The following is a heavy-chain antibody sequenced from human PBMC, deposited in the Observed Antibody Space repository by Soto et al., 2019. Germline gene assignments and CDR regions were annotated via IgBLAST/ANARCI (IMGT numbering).Heavy chain of an antibody. J-gene: IGHJ5*02. D-gene: IGHD3-16*01. Sequence: EVQLVESGGGLVQPGRSLRLSCAASGFTSDDHGMHWVRQAPGKGLEWVSGIIWNNGNTGYADSVKGRFTISRDNAKKLLFLQMNSLRAEDTALYDCVKDIEPGGAHHWGQGTLVTVSS. CDR3: VKDIEPGGAHH. CDR1: GFTSDDHG. V-gene: IGHV3-9*02. CDR2: IIWNNGNT.